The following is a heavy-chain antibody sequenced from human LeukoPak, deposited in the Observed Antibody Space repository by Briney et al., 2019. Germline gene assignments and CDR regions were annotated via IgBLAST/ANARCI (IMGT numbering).Heavy chain of an antibody. V-gene: IGHV4-59*01. D-gene: IGHD4-23*01. J-gene: IGHJ4*02. CDR3: ARGWELDY. CDR2: IYYSGST. CDR1: GGPLSSYY. Sequence: SETLSLTCTVSGGPLSSYYWSWIRQPPGKRLEWIGYIYYSGSTSFNPSLKSRVTISVDTSKNQFSLKLSSVTAADTAVYYCARGWELDYWGQGTLVTVSS.